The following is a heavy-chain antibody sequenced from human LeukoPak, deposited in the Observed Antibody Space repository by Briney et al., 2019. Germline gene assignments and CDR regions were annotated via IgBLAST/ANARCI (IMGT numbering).Heavy chain of an antibody. CDR3: TTADYDSSGYI. CDR1: GFTFSNAW. Sequence: PGGSLRLSCAASGFTFSNAWMSWVRQAPGKGLEWVGRIKSKTDGGTTDYAAPVKGRFTISRDDSKNTLYLQMNSLKIEDTAVYYCTTADYDSSGYIWGQGTMVTVSS. V-gene: IGHV3-15*01. D-gene: IGHD3-22*01. J-gene: IGHJ3*02. CDR2: IKSKTDGGTT.